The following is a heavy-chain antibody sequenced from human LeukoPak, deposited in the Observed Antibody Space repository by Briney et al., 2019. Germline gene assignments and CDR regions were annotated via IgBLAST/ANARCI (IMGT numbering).Heavy chain of an antibody. CDR1: GFTFSTYW. D-gene: IGHD3-22*01. V-gene: IGHV3-74*01. CDR3: ARGHQNYYQSSGYDY. Sequence: PVGSLRLSCAASGFTFSTYWMHWVRQAPGKGLVWVSRINTDGSSTSYADSVKGRFTISRDNAKNTLYLQMNSLRGEDTAVYYCARGHQNYYQSSGYDYWGQGTLVTVSS. J-gene: IGHJ4*02. CDR2: INTDGSST.